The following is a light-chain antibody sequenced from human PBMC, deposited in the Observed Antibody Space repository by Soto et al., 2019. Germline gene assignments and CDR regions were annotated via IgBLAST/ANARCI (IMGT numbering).Light chain of an antibody. CDR3: QQYGYSSIT. CDR1: QSVSSSN. CDR2: GAS. J-gene: IGKJ5*01. Sequence: EIVLTQSPGTLSLSPGERATLSCRASQSVSSSNLAWYQQRPGQTPRLLIYGASSRATGIPDRFSGSGSGTDFTLTISRLEPEDFAVYYCQQYGYSSITFGQGTRLEIK. V-gene: IGKV3-20*01.